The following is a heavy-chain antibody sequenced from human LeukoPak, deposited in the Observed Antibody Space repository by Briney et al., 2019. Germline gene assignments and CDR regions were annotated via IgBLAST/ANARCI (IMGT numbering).Heavy chain of an antibody. CDR3: ASPGQQLVFHYFHY. V-gene: IGHV3-33*08. Sequence: GGSLRLSCAASGFTFSSYGMHWVRQAPGKGLEWVAVISYDGSNKYYADSVKGRFTISRDNSKNTLYLQMNSLRAEDTAVYYCASPGQQLVFHYFHYWGQGTLVTVSS. CDR1: GFTFSSYG. J-gene: IGHJ4*02. CDR2: ISYDGSNK. D-gene: IGHD6-13*01.